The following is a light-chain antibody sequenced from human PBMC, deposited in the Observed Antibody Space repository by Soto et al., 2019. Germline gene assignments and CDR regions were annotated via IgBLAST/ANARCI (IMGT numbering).Light chain of an antibody. CDR1: SSNIGSNY. V-gene: IGLV1-47*01. CDR2: RSN. J-gene: IGLJ2*01. Sequence: QSVLTQPPSASGTPGRRVTISCSGSSSNIGSNYVYWYQQFPGAAPKLLIYRSNQRPSGVPDRFSGSKSGTSASLAISGLRSEDEADYYCAAWDDSLSGPVFGGGTKVTVL. CDR3: AAWDDSLSGPV.